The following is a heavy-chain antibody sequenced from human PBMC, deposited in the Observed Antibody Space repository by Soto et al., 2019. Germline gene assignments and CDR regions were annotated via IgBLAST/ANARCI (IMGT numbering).Heavy chain of an antibody. CDR1: GFTFSSYG. J-gene: IGHJ6*02. CDR2: ISYDGSNK. Sequence: LSCAASGFTFSSYGMHWVRQAPGKGLEWVAVISYDGSNKYYADSVKGRFTISRDNSKNTLYLQMNSLRPEEPAVYYFSKGDAAMVVYYNGMDVWGQGTTVTVSS. D-gene: IGHD5-18*01. V-gene: IGHV3-30*18. CDR3: SKGDAAMVVYYNGMDV.